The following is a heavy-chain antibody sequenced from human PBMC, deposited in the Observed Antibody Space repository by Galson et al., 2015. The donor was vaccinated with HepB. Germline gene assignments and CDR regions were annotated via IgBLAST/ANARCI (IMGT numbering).Heavy chain of an antibody. Sequence: SLRLSCAASGFTFSTYSMSWVRQAPGKGLEWVSYISSSSSIIHFADSVRGRFTISRDNAKKSLYLQMNSLRAEDTAVYYCARADYGDYGNKKWFDPWGQGTLVTVSS. J-gene: IGHJ5*02. CDR1: GFTFSTYS. CDR2: ISSSSSII. V-gene: IGHV3-48*01. CDR3: ARADYGDYGNKKWFDP. D-gene: IGHD4-17*01.